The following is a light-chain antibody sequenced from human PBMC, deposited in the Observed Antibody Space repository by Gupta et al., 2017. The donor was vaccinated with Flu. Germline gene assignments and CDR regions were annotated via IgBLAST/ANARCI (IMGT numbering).Light chain of an antibody. CDR3: QRVYPDPVT. V-gene: IGKV1-9*01. CDR2: AVS. J-gene: IGKJ4*01. CDR1: QAISPS. Sequence: PSFLSASVGDRVAMTCRASQAISPSLAWYQQKSGEGPKLLIYAVSTLHTAVPSRFSGSGSGTEFTLTISSLQPEDFGIYYCQRVYPDPVTFGGGTKVEIK.